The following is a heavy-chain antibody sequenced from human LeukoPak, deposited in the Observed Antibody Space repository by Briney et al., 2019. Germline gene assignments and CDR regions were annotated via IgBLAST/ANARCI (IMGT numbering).Heavy chain of an antibody. CDR3: ARDWVYKIDY. CDR1: GFTFSSYV. CDR2: ISHDGFI. D-gene: IGHD5-24*01. Sequence: PGGSLRLSCETAGFTFSSYVMHWVRRTPGKGLVWVSRISHDGFISYADSVKGRFTISRDSAKNTLILQMNSLRAEDTAVYYCARDWVYKIDYWGRGTLVTVSS. J-gene: IGHJ4*02. V-gene: IGHV3-74*01.